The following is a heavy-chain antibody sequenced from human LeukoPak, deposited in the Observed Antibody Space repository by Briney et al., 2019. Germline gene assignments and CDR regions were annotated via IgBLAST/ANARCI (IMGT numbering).Heavy chain of an antibody. J-gene: IGHJ4*02. CDR3: AKDFSEGQTGYYTEFDD. CDR2: ISYAGTNK. Sequence: PGGSLRLSCAASGFTFSTYGMHWVRQAPGKGLEWVAVISYAGTNKYYAESVKGRVTISRDNSKNTLYLQMNSLRPEDTAVYFCAKDFSEGQTGYYTEFDDWGQGTLVTVSS. D-gene: IGHD3-9*01. V-gene: IGHV3-30*18. CDR1: GFTFSTYG.